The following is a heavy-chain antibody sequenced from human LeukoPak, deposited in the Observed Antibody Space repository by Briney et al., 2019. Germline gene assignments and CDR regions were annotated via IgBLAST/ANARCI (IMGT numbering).Heavy chain of an antibody. CDR3: ARDQLRFLEWSPYDYYGMDV. J-gene: IGHJ6*02. D-gene: IGHD3-3*01. CDR1: GGSISSYY. CDR2: IYYSGST. Sequence: PSETLSLTCTVSGGSISSYYWSWIRQPPVKGLEWIGYIYYSGSTNYNPSLKSRVTISVDTSKNQFSLKLSSVTAADTAVYYCARDQLRFLEWSPYDYYGMDVWGQGTTVTVSS. V-gene: IGHV4-59*01.